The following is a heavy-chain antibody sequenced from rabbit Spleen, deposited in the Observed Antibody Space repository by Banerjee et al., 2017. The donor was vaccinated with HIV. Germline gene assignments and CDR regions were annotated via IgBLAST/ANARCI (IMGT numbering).Heavy chain of an antibody. D-gene: IGHD1-1*01. CDR2: IYPDYGST. Sequence: QEQLVESGGGLVTLGGSLKLSCKASGIDFSSYGISWVRQAPGKGLEWIAYIYPDYGSTDYASWVNGRFTISLDNAQNTVFLQMTSLTAADTATYFCARDAYASSSGYYRYFNLWGQGTLVTVS. V-gene: IGHV1S47*01. CDR1: GIDFSSYG. CDR3: ARDAYASSSGYYRYFNL. J-gene: IGHJ4*01.